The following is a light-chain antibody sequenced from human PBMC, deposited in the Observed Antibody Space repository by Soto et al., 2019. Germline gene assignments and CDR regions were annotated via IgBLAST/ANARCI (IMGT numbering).Light chain of an antibody. CDR1: NSNIGADYD. J-gene: IGLJ2*01. CDR2: GNT. V-gene: IGLV1-40*01. Sequence: QSVLAQPPSVSGAPGQRVTISCTGSNSNIGADYDVHWYQQFPGAAPKLLIYGNTNRPSGVPDRFSGSKSRISASLAITGLQAEDEGDYFCQSYDSGLSGVVFGGGTQLTVL. CDR3: QSYDSGLSGVV.